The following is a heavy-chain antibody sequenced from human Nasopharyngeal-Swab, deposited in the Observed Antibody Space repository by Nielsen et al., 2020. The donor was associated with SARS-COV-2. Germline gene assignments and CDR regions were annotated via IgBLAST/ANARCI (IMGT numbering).Heavy chain of an antibody. CDR3: ARDTTYDFWSGYSKSFDY. Sequence: GESLKISCAASGFTFSSYSMNWVRQAPGKGLEWVSYISSSSSTIYYADSVKGRFTISRDNAKNSLCLQMNSLRAEDTAVYYCARDTTYDFWSGYSKSFDYWGQGTLVTVSS. V-gene: IGHV3-48*01. CDR2: ISSSSSTI. J-gene: IGHJ4*02. CDR1: GFTFSSYS. D-gene: IGHD3-3*01.